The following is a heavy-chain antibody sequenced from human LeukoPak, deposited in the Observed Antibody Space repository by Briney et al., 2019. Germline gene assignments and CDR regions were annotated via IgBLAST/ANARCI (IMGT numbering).Heavy chain of an antibody. D-gene: IGHD6-19*01. J-gene: IGHJ4*02. CDR3: ARGAGWYGY. V-gene: IGHV4-59*01. CDR2: IYYSGST. Sequence: SETLSLTCTVSGGSMSSYHWSWLRQPPGKGLEWIGCIYYSGSTNYNPSLKSRVTISVDTSKNQFSLKLTSVTAADTAMYYCARGAGWYGYWGQGSLVTVSS. CDR1: GGSMSSYH.